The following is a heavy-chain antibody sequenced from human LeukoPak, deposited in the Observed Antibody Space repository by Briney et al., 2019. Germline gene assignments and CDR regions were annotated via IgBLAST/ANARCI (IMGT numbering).Heavy chain of an antibody. CDR3: ARQDWGSWSGYFQH. D-gene: IGHD6-13*01. Sequence: GGSLRLSCAASGFTFSSYSMNWVREAPGRGLEWGSYISSSSSTIYYADSVKGRFTISRDNAKNSLYLQMNSLRAEDTAVYYCARQDWGSWSGYFQHWGQGTLVTVSS. V-gene: IGHV3-48*01. CDR2: ISSSSSTI. J-gene: IGHJ1*01. CDR1: GFTFSSYS.